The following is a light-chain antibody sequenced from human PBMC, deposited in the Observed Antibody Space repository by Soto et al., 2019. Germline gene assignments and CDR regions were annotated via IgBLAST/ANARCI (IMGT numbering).Light chain of an antibody. J-gene: IGKJ4*01. Sequence: ETVLTXSXXTRSRCTGDTSTPSCRASRVISNYLGWYQQKPGHPPRRLIYEASNRATGIPARFSGSGSGTDFTLTISSLEPEDFAVYYCQQYESSPITFGGGTKVDIK. V-gene: IGKV3-11*01. CDR2: EAS. CDR1: RVISNY. CDR3: QQYESSPIT.